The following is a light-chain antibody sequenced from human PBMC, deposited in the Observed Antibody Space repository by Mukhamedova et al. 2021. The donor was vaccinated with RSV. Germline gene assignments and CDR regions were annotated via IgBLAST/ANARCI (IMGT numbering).Light chain of an antibody. CDR1: SGSIASNY. V-gene: IGLV6-57*02. Sequence: GSSGSIASNYVQWYQQRPGSAPTTVIYEDNQRPSGVPDRFSGSIDSSSNSASLTISGLKTEDEADYYCQSYDSSNWVFGGGTKLTV. J-gene: IGLJ3*02. CDR3: QSYDSSNWV. CDR2: EDN.